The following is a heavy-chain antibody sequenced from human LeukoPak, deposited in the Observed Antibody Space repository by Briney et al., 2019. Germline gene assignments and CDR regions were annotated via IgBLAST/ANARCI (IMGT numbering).Heavy chain of an antibody. V-gene: IGHV4-39*01. CDR1: GGSISSSSYY. CDR2: IYYSGST. D-gene: IGHD3-10*01. Sequence: PSETLSLTCTVSGGSISSSSYYWGWIRQPPGKGLEWIGCIYYSGSTYYNPSLKSRVTISVDTSKNQFSLKLSSVTAADTAVYYCADAFGANRDYWGQGTLVTVSS. CDR3: ADAFGANRDY. J-gene: IGHJ4*02.